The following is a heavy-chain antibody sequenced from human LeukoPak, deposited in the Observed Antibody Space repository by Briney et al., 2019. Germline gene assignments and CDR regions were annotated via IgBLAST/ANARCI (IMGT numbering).Heavy chain of an antibody. CDR3: ARRHHYSYFMDV. V-gene: IGHV4-4*09. Sequence: SETLSLTCTVSAGSISSYYWTWIRQPPGKGLEWIGYIFPSGSTSYNPSLKTRVTISVDTSKNQFSLKLSPVTAADTAVYYCARRHHYSYFMDVWGKGTTVTVSS. J-gene: IGHJ6*03. CDR1: AGSISSYY. CDR2: IFPSGST.